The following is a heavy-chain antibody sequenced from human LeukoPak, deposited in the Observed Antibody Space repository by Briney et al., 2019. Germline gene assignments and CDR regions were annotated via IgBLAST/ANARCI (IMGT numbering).Heavy chain of an antibody. CDR3: ARRHEIGYYFDY. D-gene: IGHD3-16*01. J-gene: IGHJ4*02. CDR1: GGSISSSSYY. V-gene: IGHV4-39*07. Sequence: SETLSLTCTVSGGSISSSSYYWGWIRQPPGKGLEWIGSIYYSGSTYYNPPLKSRVTISVDTSKNQFSLKLSSVTAADTAVYYCARRHEIGYYFDYWGQGTLVTASS. CDR2: IYYSGST.